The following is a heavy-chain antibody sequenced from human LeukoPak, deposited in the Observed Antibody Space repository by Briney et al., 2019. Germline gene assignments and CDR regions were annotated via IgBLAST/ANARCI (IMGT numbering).Heavy chain of an antibody. CDR1: GFTFSSYG. CDR3: AKDLVVTYYYDSSGPCFDY. CDR2: ISGSGGST. D-gene: IGHD3-22*01. J-gene: IGHJ4*02. Sequence: GSLRLSCAASGFTFSSYGMHWVRQAPGKGLEWVSAISGSGGSTCYADSVKGRFTISRDNSKNTLYLQMNSLRAEDTAVYYCAKDLVVTYYYDSSGPCFDYWGQGTLVTVSS. V-gene: IGHV3-23*01.